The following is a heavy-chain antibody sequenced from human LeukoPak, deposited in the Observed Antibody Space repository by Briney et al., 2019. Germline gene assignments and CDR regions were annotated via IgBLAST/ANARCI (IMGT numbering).Heavy chain of an antibody. CDR1: GFTFSSYA. J-gene: IGHJ4*02. D-gene: IGHD5-24*01. CDR3: AKGGSGWLQSEVFYFDY. V-gene: IGHV3-23*01. Sequence: PGGSLRLSCAASGFTFSSYAMSWVRQAPGKGLEWVSAISGDGGNTYYADSVKGRFTISRDNSKNTLYLQMNSLRAEDTAVYYCAKGGSGWLQSEVFYFDYWGLGTLVTVSS. CDR2: ISGDGGNT.